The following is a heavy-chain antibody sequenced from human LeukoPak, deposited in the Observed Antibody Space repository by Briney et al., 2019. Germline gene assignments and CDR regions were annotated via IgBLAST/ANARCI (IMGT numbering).Heavy chain of an antibody. CDR2: ISSSSSYI. CDR3: ARVDEYGDLANDY. D-gene: IGHD4-17*01. J-gene: IGHJ4*02. CDR1: GFTFSSYS. Sequence: PGGSLRLSCAASGFTFSSYSMNWVRQAPGKGLEWVSSISSSSSYIYYADSVKGRFTISRDNAKNSLYLQMNSLRAEDTAVYYCARVDEYGDLANDYWGQGTLVTVSS. V-gene: IGHV3-21*01.